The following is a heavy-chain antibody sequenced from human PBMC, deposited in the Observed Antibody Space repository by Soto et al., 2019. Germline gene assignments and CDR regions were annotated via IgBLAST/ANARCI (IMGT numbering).Heavy chain of an antibody. CDR1: GFTFSTYS. CDR2: ISSRSDI. Sequence: PGGSLRLSCVGSGFTFSTYSINWVRQAPGKGLEWVSSISSRSDIYYADSVKGRFTISRDNAKNSVPLQMNSLRAEDTAVYYCAREYPAWPLAYGLDVWGQGTTVTVSS. J-gene: IGHJ6*02. V-gene: IGHV3-21*01. CDR3: AREYPAWPLAYGLDV.